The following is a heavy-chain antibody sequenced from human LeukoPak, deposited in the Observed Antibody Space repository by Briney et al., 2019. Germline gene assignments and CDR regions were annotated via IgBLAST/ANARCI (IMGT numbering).Heavy chain of an antibody. CDR2: ISGSGGST. CDR1: GFTFGDYA. D-gene: IGHD3-22*01. Sequence: GGSLRLSCTASGFTFGDYAMSWVRQAPGKGLEWVSAISGSGGSTYYADSVKGRFTISRDNSKNTLYLQMNSLRAEDTALYYCASLDYFDSSDYGDYWGQGTLVTVSS. V-gene: IGHV3-23*01. CDR3: ASLDYFDSSDYGDY. J-gene: IGHJ4*02.